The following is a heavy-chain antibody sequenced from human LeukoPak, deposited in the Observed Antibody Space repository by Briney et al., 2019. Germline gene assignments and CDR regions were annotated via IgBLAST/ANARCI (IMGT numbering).Heavy chain of an antibody. Sequence: PGGSLRLSCAASGFTFSSYWMHWVRQAPGKGLVWVSRINSDGSSTSYADSVKGRLTISRDNAKNTLYLQMNTLRAEDTAVYYCVSIPGDWGQGILVTVSS. V-gene: IGHV3-74*01. CDR3: VSIPGD. J-gene: IGHJ4*02. CDR1: GFTFSSYW. D-gene: IGHD7-27*01. CDR2: INSDGSST.